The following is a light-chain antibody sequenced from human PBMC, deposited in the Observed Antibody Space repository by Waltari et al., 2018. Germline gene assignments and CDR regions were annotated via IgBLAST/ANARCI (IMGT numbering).Light chain of an antibody. J-gene: IGKJ2*01. Sequence: EIVLTQSPGTLSLSPGEGATLSCWASQSVGSSYLAWFQQKPGQAPRLLIYAVSSRATGVPDRFSGSGSGTDFTLTINRLEPEDSAVYYCQQYGSPPYTFGQGPSWRS. CDR3: QQYGSPPYT. CDR1: QSVGSSY. V-gene: IGKV3-20*01. CDR2: AVS.